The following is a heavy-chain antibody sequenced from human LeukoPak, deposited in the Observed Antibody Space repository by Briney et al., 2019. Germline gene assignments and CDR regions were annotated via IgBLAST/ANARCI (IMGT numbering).Heavy chain of an antibody. CDR1: GFPFSSHW. Sequence: GGSLRLSCVASGFPFSSHWMTWVRQAPGKGLEWVANIKQDGSKKSYVDSVKGRFTISRDNAKNSLYLQMNSLRAEDTAIYYCARVGYIDEGIDYWGQGTLVTVSS. CDR3: ARVGYIDEGIDY. CDR2: IKQDGSKK. D-gene: IGHD5-24*01. V-gene: IGHV3-7*04. J-gene: IGHJ4*02.